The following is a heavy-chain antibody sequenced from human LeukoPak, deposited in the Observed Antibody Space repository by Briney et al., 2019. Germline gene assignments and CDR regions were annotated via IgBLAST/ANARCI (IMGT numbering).Heavy chain of an antibody. D-gene: IGHD5-18*01. CDR1: GFTFSNTA. J-gene: IGHJ4*02. CDR2: ISDSGSRT. CDR3: AKHRTGYSHVY. V-gene: IGHV3-23*01. Sequence: PGGSLRLSCAASGFTFSNTAMGWVRQAPGKGLEWVSAISDSGSRTYYADSVKGRFTISRDNSKNTLYLQMSSLRAEDTAIYYCAKHRTGYSHVYWGQGTLVTVAS.